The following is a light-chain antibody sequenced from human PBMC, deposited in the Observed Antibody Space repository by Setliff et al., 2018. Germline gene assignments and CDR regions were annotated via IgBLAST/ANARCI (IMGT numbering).Light chain of an antibody. J-gene: IGLJ2*01. Sequence: QSALTQPASVSGSPGQSITISCSGTSSDVGAYDYVSWYQKHPDKAPKLIIYDVNKRPSGVSNRFSGSKSVNTASLTISGLQAEDEGDYYRYSYAGGDTYAIFGGGTKVTVL. CDR3: YSYAGGDTYAI. CDR1: SSDVGAYDY. CDR2: DVN. V-gene: IGLV2-23*02.